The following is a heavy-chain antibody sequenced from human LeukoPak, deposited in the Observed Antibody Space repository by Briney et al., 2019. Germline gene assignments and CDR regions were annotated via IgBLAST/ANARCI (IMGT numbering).Heavy chain of an antibody. CDR3: ARRGNGSFYYFDD. V-gene: IGHV4-39*02. J-gene: IGHJ4*02. D-gene: IGHD1-26*01. CDR1: GDSITSRSFY. Sequence: SETLSLTCFVSGDSITSRSFYWGWIRQPPGKNLEWIGNVHYSGRTSYNPSLKTRVTISVDTSRNHFSLKLTSVTAADTAVYYCARRGNGSFYYFDDWGQGTLVTVSS. CDR2: VHYSGRT.